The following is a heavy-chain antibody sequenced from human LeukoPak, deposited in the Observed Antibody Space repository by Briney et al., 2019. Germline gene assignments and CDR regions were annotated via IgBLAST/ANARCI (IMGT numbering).Heavy chain of an antibody. CDR2: ISAYNGNT. CDR1: GYTFTSYG. Sequence: EASVKVSCKASGYTFTSYGISWVRQAPGQGLEWMGWISAYNGNTNYAQKLQGRVTMTTDTSTSTAYMELRSLRSDDTAMYYCAREGDCGGDCYPAGYSFDYWGQGTLVTVSS. V-gene: IGHV1-18*01. D-gene: IGHD2-21*02. CDR3: AREGDCGGDCYPAGYSFDY. J-gene: IGHJ4*02.